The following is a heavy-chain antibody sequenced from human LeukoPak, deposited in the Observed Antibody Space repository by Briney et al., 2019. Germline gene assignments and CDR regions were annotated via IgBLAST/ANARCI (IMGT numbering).Heavy chain of an antibody. CDR2: IYHSGST. V-gene: IGHV4-4*02. Sequence: SETLSLTCAVSGGSISSSNWWSWVRQPPGKGLEWIGEIYHSGSTNYNPSLKSRVTISVDKSKNQFSLKLSSVTAADTAVYYCARTGPREYGSGNPETYYFDYWGQGTLVTVSS. CDR1: GGSISSSNW. D-gene: IGHD3-10*01. CDR3: ARTGPREYGSGNPETYYFDY. J-gene: IGHJ4*02.